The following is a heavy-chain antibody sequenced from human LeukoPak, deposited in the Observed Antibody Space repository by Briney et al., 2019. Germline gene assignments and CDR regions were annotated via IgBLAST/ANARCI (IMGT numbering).Heavy chain of an antibody. CDR2: INPNSGGT. CDR3: ARLYSASSYAGGEDFDY. D-gene: IGHD5-12*01. V-gene: IGHV1-2*02. CDR1: GYTFTGYY. Sequence: GASVKVSCKASGYTFTGYYMHWVRQAPGQGLEWMGWINPNSGGTNYAQKFQGRVTMTRDTSISTAYMELSRLRSDDTAVYYCARLYSASSYAGGEDFDYWGQGTLVTVSS. J-gene: IGHJ4*02.